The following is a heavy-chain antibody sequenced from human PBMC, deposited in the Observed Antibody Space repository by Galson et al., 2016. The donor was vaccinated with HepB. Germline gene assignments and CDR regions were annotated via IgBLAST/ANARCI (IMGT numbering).Heavy chain of an antibody. CDR3: ARRDYYYYGMDV. Sequence: ALRGAGEEEGGSFSKYTMNWVRQAPGKGLEWVSSISTSSSYISYADSLKGRFTISRDNAKNSLYLQMTSLRAEDTAVYYCARRDYYYYGMDVWGQGTTVLVSS. J-gene: IGHJ6*02. V-gene: IGHV3-21*06. CDR1: GGSFSKYT. CDR2: ISTSSSYI.